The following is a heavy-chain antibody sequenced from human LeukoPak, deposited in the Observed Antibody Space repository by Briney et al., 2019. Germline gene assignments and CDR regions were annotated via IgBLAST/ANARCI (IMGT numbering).Heavy chain of an antibody. J-gene: IGHJ5*02. CDR2: INHSGST. CDR1: GGSFSGYY. D-gene: IGHD3-22*01. Sequence: SETLSLTCAVYGGSFSGYYWSWIRQPPGKGLEWIGGINHSGSTDYNPSLKSRVTISVDTSKNQFSLKLSSVTAADTAVYYCARGGIYYDSSGYLYNWFDPWGQGTLVTVSS. CDR3: ARGGIYYDSSGYLYNWFDP. V-gene: IGHV4-34*01.